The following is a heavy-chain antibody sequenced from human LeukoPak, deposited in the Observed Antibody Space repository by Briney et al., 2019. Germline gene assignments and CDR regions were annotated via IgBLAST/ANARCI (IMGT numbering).Heavy chain of an antibody. CDR3: TRHSSSWYPGNRYYFDY. CDR1: GFTFSGSV. D-gene: IGHD6-13*01. V-gene: IGHV3-73*01. J-gene: IGHJ4*02. CDR2: IRSKANSYAT. Sequence: GGSLRLSCAASGFTFSGSVMHWVRQASGKGLEWVGRIRSKANSYATAYAASVKGRFTISRDDSKNTAYLQMDSLKTEDTAVYYCTRHSSSWYPGNRYYFDYWGQGTLVTVSS.